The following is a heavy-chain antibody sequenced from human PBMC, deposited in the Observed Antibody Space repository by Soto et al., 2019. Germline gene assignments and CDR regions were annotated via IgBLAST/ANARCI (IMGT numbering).Heavy chain of an antibody. J-gene: IGHJ3*02. CDR2: ISAYNGNT. D-gene: IGHD2-15*01. Sequence: ASVKVSCKASGYTFTSYGISWVRQAPGQGLEWMGWISAYNGNTNYAQKLQGRVTMTTDTSTSTAYMELRSLRSDDTAVYYCARARRPRYRSGGSCPHDGFDIWGQGTMVTVAS. CDR1: GYTFTSYG. V-gene: IGHV1-18*01. CDR3: ARARRPRYRSGGSCPHDGFDI.